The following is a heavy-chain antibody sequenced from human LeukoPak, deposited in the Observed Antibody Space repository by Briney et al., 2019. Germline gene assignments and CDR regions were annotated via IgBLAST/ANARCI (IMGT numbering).Heavy chain of an antibody. J-gene: IGHJ4*02. CDR1: GGSIRSSYYY. CDR2: INHSGST. D-gene: IGHD3-10*01. V-gene: IGHV4-39*07. Sequence: SETLSLTCTVSGGSIRSSYYYWGWIRQPPGKGLEWIGEINHSGSTNYNPSLKSRVTISVDTSKNQFSLKLSSVTAADTAVYYCARGRMVRGVYDYWGQGTLVTVSS. CDR3: ARGRMVRGVYDY.